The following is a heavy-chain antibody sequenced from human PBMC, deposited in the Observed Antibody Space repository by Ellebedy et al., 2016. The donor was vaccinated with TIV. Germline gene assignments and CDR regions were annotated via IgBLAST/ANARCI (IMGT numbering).Heavy chain of an antibody. D-gene: IGHD6-13*01. Sequence: PGGSLRLSCAASGFTFSSYWMTWVRQAPGKGLEWVAHIKQDGSEKYYVDSVKGRFTISRDNAENSLYLQMNSLRAEDTAVYYCARRGLAAVGTLLYYWGQGTLVTVSS. CDR2: IKQDGSEK. J-gene: IGHJ4*02. CDR3: ARRGLAAVGTLLYY. CDR1: GFTFSSYW. V-gene: IGHV3-7*03.